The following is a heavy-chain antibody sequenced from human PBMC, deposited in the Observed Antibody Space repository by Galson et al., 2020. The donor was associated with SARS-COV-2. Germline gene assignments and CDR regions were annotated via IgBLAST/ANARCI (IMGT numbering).Heavy chain of an antibody. Sequence: GGSLRLSCAASGFTFGNYGMHWVRQAPGKGLEWVAFISYDGSERYYADSVEGRFTISRDNSKNALHLQMNNLRDGDTAVYYCATDDYGFDPWGQGTLVTVSS. CDR2: ISYDGSER. V-gene: IGHV3-30*01. J-gene: IGHJ5*02. D-gene: IGHD4-17*01. CDR1: GFTFGNYG. CDR3: ATDDYGFDP.